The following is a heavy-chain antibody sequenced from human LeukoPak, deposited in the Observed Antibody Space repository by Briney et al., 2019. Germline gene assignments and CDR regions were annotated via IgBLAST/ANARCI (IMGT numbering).Heavy chain of an antibody. V-gene: IGHV4-39*01. CDR3: ARHCSSTSCYTYFDY. CDR1: SGSIGSYY. J-gene: IGHJ4*02. CDR2: IYYSGST. D-gene: IGHD2-2*01. Sequence: SETLSLTCTVSSGSIGSYYWSWIRQPPGKGLEWIGTIYYSGSTYYNPSLKSRVTISVDTSKNQFSLKLGSVTAADTAVYYCARHCSSTSCYTYFDYWGQGTLVTVSS.